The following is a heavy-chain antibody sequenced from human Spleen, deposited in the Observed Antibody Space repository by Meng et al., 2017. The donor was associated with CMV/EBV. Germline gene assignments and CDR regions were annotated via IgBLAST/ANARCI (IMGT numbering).Heavy chain of an antibody. J-gene: IGHJ3*02. Sequence: SCTASGYNFTEYYIGWVRQMPGKGLEWMGIIYPADSHIRYSSSFQGQVTISADQSIRTAYLQWTSLKASDTAMYYCAGRDAQRPFDMWGQGTMVTVSS. CDR1: GYNFTEYY. CDR3: AGRDAQRPFDM. V-gene: IGHV5-51*01. CDR2: IYPADSHI.